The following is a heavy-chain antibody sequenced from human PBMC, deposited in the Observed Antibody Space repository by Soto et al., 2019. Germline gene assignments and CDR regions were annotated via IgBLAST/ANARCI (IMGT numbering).Heavy chain of an antibody. V-gene: IGHV1-2*04. CDR1: GYTFTGYY. CDR3: ARGQWLVEGEGWFDP. D-gene: IGHD6-19*01. CDR2: INPNSGGT. Sequence: QVQLVQSGAEVKKPGASVKVSCKASGYTFTGYYMHWVRQAPGQGLEWMGWINPNSGGTNYAQKFQGWVTMTRDTSISTAYMELSRLRSDDTAVYYCARGQWLVEGEGWFDPWGQGTLVTVSS. J-gene: IGHJ5*02.